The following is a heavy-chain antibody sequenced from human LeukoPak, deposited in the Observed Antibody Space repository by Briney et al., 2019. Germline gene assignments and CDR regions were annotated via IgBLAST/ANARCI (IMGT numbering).Heavy chain of an antibody. CDR1: GYTFTSYG. D-gene: IGHD2-15*01. J-gene: IGHJ4*02. V-gene: IGHV1-18*01. CDR2: ISAYNGNT. CDR3: ARAARGSYCSGGSCGPDY. Sequence: ASVKVSCKASGYTFTSYGISWVRQAPGQGLEWMGWISAYNGNTNYAQKLQGRVTMTRDTSISTAYMELSRLRSDDTAVYYCARAARGSYCSGGSCGPDYWGQGTLVTVSS.